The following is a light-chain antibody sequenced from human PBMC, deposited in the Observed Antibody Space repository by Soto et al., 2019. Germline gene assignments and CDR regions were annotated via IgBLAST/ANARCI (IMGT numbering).Light chain of an antibody. CDR2: GTS. J-gene: IGKJ2*01. Sequence: EVVLTQSPGTLSLSPGERATLSCRASQSVSGTSFAWYQQKPGQAPRLIISGTSTRATGIPDRFSGSGSGTDFTLTISRLEPEDFAVYYCQQFGGSPMYTFGQGTTLEI. CDR3: QQFGGSPMYT. CDR1: QSVSGTS. V-gene: IGKV3-20*01.